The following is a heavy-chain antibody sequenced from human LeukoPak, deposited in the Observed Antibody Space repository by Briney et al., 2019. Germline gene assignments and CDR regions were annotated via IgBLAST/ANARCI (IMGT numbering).Heavy chain of an antibody. Sequence: SETLSLTCAVYGGSFSGYYWSWIRQPPGKGLEWIGEINHSGSTNYNPSLKSRVTISVDTSKNQFSLKLSSVTAADTAVYYCASRGLGPSNSGWYKYFDYWGQGTLVTVSS. D-gene: IGHD6-19*01. CDR1: GGSFSGYY. CDR2: INHSGST. CDR3: ASRGLGPSNSGWYKYFDY. V-gene: IGHV4-34*01. J-gene: IGHJ4*02.